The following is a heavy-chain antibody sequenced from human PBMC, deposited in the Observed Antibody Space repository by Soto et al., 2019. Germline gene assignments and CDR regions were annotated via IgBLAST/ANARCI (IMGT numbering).Heavy chain of an antibody. CDR3: ARGGRRLWFGESQFDD. CDR1: GYTFTGYY. V-gene: IGHV1-2*04. J-gene: IGHJ4*02. CDR2: INPNSGGT. D-gene: IGHD3-10*01. Sequence: ASVKVSCKASGYTFTGYYMHWLRQAPGQGLEWMGWINPNSGGTNYAQKFQGWVTMTRDTSISTAYMELSRLRSDDTAVYYCARGGRRLWFGESQFDDWGQGTRVIV.